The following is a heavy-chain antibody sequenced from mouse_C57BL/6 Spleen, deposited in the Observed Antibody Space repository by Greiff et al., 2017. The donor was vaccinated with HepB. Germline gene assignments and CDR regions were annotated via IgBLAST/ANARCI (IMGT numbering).Heavy chain of an antibody. CDR2: IYPSDSET. CDR3: ARSNYGSSPFAY. V-gene: IGHV1-61*01. Sequence: QVQLQQPGAELVRPGSSVKLSCKASGYTFTSYWMDWVKQRPGQGLEWIGNIYPSDSETHYNQKFKDKATLTVDKSSSTAYMQLRSLTSEDSAVYDCARSNYGSSPFAYWGQGTLVTVSA. CDR1: GYTFTSYW. J-gene: IGHJ3*01. D-gene: IGHD1-1*01.